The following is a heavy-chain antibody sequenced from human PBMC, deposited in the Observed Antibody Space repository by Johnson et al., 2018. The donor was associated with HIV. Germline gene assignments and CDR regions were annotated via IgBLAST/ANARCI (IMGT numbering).Heavy chain of an antibody. CDR1: GFTFSSYW. CDR2: IYSGGST. V-gene: IGHV3-66*01. Sequence: VQLVESGGGLVQPGGSLRLSCAVSGFTFSSYWMHWVRQAPGKGLEWVSVIYSGGSTYYADSVKGRFTISRDNSKNTLYLQMNSLRAEDTAVYYCARSMRGAFDVWGQGTMVTVSS. J-gene: IGHJ3*01. CDR3: ARSMRGAFDV. D-gene: IGHD3-10*01.